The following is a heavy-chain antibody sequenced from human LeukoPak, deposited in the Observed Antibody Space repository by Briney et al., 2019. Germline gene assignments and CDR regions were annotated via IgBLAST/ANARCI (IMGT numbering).Heavy chain of an antibody. CDR2: ISSSSSYI. CDR3: AREFSGYAFDI. Sequence: KTGGSLRLSCAASGFTFSSYSMNWVRQAPGKGLEWVSSISSSSSYIYYADSVKGRFTISRDNSRNTPYLQMNSLRAEDMAVYYCAREFSGYAFDIWGQGTMVTVSS. J-gene: IGHJ3*02. CDR1: GFTFSSYS. D-gene: IGHD5-12*01. V-gene: IGHV3-21*01.